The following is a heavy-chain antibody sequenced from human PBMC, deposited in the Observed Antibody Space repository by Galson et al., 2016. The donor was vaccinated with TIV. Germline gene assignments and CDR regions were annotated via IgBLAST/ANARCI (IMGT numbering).Heavy chain of an antibody. CDR1: GFTFSNYW. CDR3: ARGGSDSDY. CDR2: IKEDGSEK. J-gene: IGHJ4*02. V-gene: IGHV3-7*01. Sequence: SLRLSCAVSGFTFSNYWMTWVRQAPGKGLEWVANIKEDGSEKNYVDLVKGRFTISRDNAKNSLYLQMNSVRAEDTAVYYRARGGSDSDYWGQGTLVTVSS. D-gene: IGHD2-21*01.